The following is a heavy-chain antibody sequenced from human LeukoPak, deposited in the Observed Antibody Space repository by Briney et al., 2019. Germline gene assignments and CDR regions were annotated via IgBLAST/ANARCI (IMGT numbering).Heavy chain of an antibody. V-gene: IGHV5-51*01. CDR2: FYPGDSDT. CDR3: TRATWELVHPYYSDY. CDR1: GYSFFTYW. Sequence: GESLKISCKGSGYSFFTYWIGWVRQMPGKGLEWMGIFYPGDSDTRYRPSFQGQVTISPDTSISTASLRWSSLKASDTAMYYCTRATWELVHPYYSDYWGQGTLLTVSS. D-gene: IGHD1-26*01. J-gene: IGHJ4*02.